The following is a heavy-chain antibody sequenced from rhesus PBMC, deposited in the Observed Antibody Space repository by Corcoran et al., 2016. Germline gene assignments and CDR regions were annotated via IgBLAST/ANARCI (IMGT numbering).Heavy chain of an antibody. V-gene: IGHV4-173*01. CDR1: GGSLRSNY. Sequence: QLQLQESGPGLVKPSETLSLTCAVSGGSLRSNYWIWIRQPPGKGREWIGRISGSGGGTQYNPSLKRRVTISTDTSKNQFSLKLSSVTAADTAVYYCARGTFFYSHFDYWGQGVLVTVSS. CDR3: ARGTFFYSHFDY. J-gene: IGHJ4*01. CDR2: ISGSGGGT. D-gene: IGHD2-27*01.